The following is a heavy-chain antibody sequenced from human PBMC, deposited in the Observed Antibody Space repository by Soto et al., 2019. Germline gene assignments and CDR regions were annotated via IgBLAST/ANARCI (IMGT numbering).Heavy chain of an antibody. CDR3: TTAVPADINWFDP. CDR1: GFTFSNAW. D-gene: IGHD2-2*01. V-gene: IGHV3-15*01. Sequence: EVQLVESGGGLVKPGGSLRLSCAASGFTFSNAWMSWVRQAPGKGLEWVGRIKSKTDGGTTDYAAPVKGRFTISRDDSNNTLYLQMNSLKTEDTPVYYCTTAVPADINWFDPWGQGTPVTVSS. J-gene: IGHJ5*02. CDR2: IKSKTDGGTT.